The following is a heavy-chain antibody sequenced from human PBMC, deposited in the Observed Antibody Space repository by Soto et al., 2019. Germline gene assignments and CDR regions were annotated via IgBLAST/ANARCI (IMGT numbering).Heavy chain of an antibody. CDR1: GFTFSSYA. J-gene: IGHJ4*02. CDR2: ISGSGGST. V-gene: IGHV3-23*01. Sequence: GGSLRLSCAASGFTFSSYAMSWVRQAPGKGLEWVSAISGSGGSTYYADSVKGRFTVSRDNSKNTLYLQMNSLRAEDTAVYYCAKDIVVAGVNTGDFDYWGQGTLVTVSS. D-gene: IGHD2-15*01. CDR3: AKDIVVAGVNTGDFDY.